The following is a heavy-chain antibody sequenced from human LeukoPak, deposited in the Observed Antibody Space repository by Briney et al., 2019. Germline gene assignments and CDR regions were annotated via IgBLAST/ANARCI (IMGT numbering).Heavy chain of an antibody. J-gene: IGHJ3*02. D-gene: IGHD3-10*01. Sequence: PLASVKVSCKASGYTFTSYDINWVRQATGQGLEWMGWMNPNSGNTGYAQKFQGRVTMTRNTSISTAYMGLSSLRSEDTAVYYCATRGWFGELVAFDIWGQGTMVTVSS. CDR2: MNPNSGNT. CDR1: GYTFTSYD. CDR3: ATRGWFGELVAFDI. V-gene: IGHV1-8*01.